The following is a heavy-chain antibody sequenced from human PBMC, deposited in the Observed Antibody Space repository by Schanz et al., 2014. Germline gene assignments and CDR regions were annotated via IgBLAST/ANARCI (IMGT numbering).Heavy chain of an antibody. D-gene: IGHD6-13*01. CDR2: IEFSGGTT. J-gene: IGHJ4*02. Sequence: GQLVESGGGLVQPGGSLRLSCAASGFNFKAYAMSWVRQAPGKGLEWVSGIEFSGGTTYYADSVKGRFTISRDNSKNTVYLQMNSLRAEDTAIYYCAKDLAAVGVFDYWGQGSLVTVSP. CDR1: GFNFKAYA. V-gene: IGHV3-23*04. CDR3: AKDLAAVGVFDY.